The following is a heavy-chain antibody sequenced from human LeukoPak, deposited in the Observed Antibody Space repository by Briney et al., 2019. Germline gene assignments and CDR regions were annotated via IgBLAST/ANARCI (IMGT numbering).Heavy chain of an antibody. D-gene: IGHD3-22*01. CDR1: GGSISSYY. J-gene: IGHJ4*02. CDR3: ARDKDSSGYIFDY. CDR2: IYYSGST. V-gene: IGHV4-59*01. Sequence: PSETLSLTCTVSGGSISSYYWSWIRQPPGKGLEWIGYIYYSGSTNYNPSLKSRVTISVDTSKNQFSLKLSSVTAADTAVYYCARDKDSSGYIFDYWGQGTLVTVSS.